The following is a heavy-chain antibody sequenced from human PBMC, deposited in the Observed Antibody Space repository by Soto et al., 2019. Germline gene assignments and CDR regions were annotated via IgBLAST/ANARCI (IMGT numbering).Heavy chain of an antibody. Sequence: GGSLRLSCAASGFTFSGYAMHWVRQAPAKGLEWVAVMSYDGSNKYYTNSVKGRFTISRDNSKHNLYLQMNSLRPEDTAVYYCARGSGIRAGTTFDFWGQGTLVTVSS. CDR1: GFTFSGYA. V-gene: IGHV3-30-3*01. CDR3: ARGSGIRAGTTFDF. J-gene: IGHJ4*02. CDR2: MSYDGSNK. D-gene: IGHD1-7*01.